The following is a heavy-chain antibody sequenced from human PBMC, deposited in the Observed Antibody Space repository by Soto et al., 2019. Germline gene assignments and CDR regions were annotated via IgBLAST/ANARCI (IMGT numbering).Heavy chain of an antibody. Sequence: QVQLQESGPGLVKPSGTLSLNCAVSGGSISSSNWWSWVRQPPGKGLEWIGEIYHSGSTNYNPSLKSRLTISVDMSKIQFSLKLSSVTAADTAVYYCARGRPILLRSASFYYGIDVWGQGTTVTVSS. CDR3: ARGRPILLRSASFYYGIDV. J-gene: IGHJ6*02. V-gene: IGHV4-4*02. CDR2: IYHSGST. CDR1: GGSISSSNW.